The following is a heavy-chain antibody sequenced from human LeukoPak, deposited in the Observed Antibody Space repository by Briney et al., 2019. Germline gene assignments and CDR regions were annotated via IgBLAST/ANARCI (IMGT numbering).Heavy chain of an antibody. CDR1: GFTFSSYG. CDR3: ARSIVGATTRLDY. Sequence: GGSLRLSCAASGFTFSSYGMHWVRQAPGKGLEWVAVIWYDGSNKYYADSVKGRFTISRDNSKNTLYLQMNSLRAEDTAVYYCARSIVGATTRLDYWGQGTLVTVSS. J-gene: IGHJ4*02. CDR2: IWYDGSNK. D-gene: IGHD1-26*01. V-gene: IGHV3-33*08.